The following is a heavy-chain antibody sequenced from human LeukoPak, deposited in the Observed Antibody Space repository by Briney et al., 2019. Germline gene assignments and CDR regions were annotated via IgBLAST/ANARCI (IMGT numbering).Heavy chain of an antibody. D-gene: IGHD3-9*01. CDR1: GYSINSAFY. J-gene: IGHJ3*02. CDR2: VFHSGST. CDR3: ARDRSHERYFDWLFPFDI. V-gene: IGHV4-38-2*02. Sequence: SETLSLTCTVSGYSINSAFYWGWIRVPPGKGLEWIGSVFHSGSTYYNPSLKSRVTISVDTSKNQFSLKLSSVTAADTAVYYCARDRSHERYFDWLFPFDIWGQGTMVTVSS.